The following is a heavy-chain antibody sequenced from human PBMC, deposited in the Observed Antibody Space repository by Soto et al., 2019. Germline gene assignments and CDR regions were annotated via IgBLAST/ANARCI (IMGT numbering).Heavy chain of an antibody. CDR3: ARDRISYYYGSGSPFGMDV. V-gene: IGHV4-59*01. CDR1: GGTISSYY. J-gene: IGHJ6*02. CDR2: IYYSGST. D-gene: IGHD3-10*01. Sequence: PSDTLSPTFTVSGGTISSYYWSWIRQPPGKGLEWIGYIYYSGSTNYNPSLKSRVTISVDTSKNQFSLKLSSVTAADMAVYYCARDRISYYYGSGSPFGMDVWGQGTTVTVS.